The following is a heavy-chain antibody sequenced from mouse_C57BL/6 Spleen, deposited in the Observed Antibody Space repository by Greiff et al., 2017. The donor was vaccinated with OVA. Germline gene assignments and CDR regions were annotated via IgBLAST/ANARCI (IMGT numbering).Heavy chain of an antibody. D-gene: IGHD3-2*02. CDR1: GYTFTSYW. V-gene: IGHV1-69*01. CDR3: ARPSSSGYGGYYFDY. CDR2: IDPSDSYT. J-gene: IGHJ2*01. Sequence: QVQLQQSGAELVMPGASVKLSCKASGYTFTSYWMHWVKQRPGQGLEWIGEIDPSDSYTNYNQKFKGKSTLTVDKSSSTAYMQLSSLISEDSAVYYCARPSSSGYGGYYFDYWGQGTTLTVSS.